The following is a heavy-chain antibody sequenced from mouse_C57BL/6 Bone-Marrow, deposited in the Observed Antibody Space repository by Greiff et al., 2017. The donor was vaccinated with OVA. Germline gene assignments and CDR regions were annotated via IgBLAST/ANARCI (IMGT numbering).Heavy chain of an antibody. CDR3: ADYYGDY. CDR1: GYSFTGYY. Sequence: DVKLQESGPELVKPGASVKISCKASGYSFTGYYMNWVKQSPEKSLEWIGEINPSTGGTTYNQKFKAKATLTVDKSSSTAYMQLKSLTSEDSAVYYCADYYGDYWGQGTTLTVSS. CDR2: INPSTGGT. V-gene: IGHV1-42*01. J-gene: IGHJ2*01.